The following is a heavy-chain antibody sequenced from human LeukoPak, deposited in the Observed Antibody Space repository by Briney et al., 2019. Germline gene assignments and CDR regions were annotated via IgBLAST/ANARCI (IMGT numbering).Heavy chain of an antibody. D-gene: IGHD4-17*01. CDR3: AKDCYGAPLFDY. CDR2: INTDGSST. J-gene: IGHJ4*02. V-gene: IGHV3-74*01. CDR1: GFIFSSYW. Sequence: GGSLRLSCAASGFIFSSYWMHWVRHAPGKGLAWVSRINTDGSSTSYADSVKGRFTISRDNFKNTLYLQMNSLRAEDTAVYYCAKDCYGAPLFDYWGQGTLVTVSS.